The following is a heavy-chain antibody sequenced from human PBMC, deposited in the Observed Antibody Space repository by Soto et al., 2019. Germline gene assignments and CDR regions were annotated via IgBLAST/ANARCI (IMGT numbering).Heavy chain of an antibody. CDR2: ISRSSTTM. CDR3: ARDGSYSNYASHFFYMDV. J-gene: IGHJ6*03. V-gene: IGHV3-48*01. Sequence: GGSLRLSCAASGFDFSTYSINWVRQAPGKGLEWVSYISRSSTTMYFADSLKGRFTISRDNAKNSVFLQMSSLRAEDTGVYYCARDGSYSNYASHFFYMDVWGKGTSVTVSS. D-gene: IGHD4-4*01. CDR1: GFDFSTYS.